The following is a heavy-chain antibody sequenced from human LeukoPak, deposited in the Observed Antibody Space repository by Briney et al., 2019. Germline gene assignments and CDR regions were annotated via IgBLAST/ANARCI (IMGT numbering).Heavy chain of an antibody. CDR1: GFTFSSYG. D-gene: IGHD2-2*02. Sequence: GGSLRLSCAASGFTFSSYGMHWVRQAPGKGLEWVAFIRYDGSNKYYADSVKGRFTISRDNSKNTLYLQMNSLRAEDTAVYYCAKVYCSSTSCYTPGLAYFDYWGQGTLVTVSS. CDR2: IRYDGSNK. V-gene: IGHV3-30*02. CDR3: AKVYCSSTSCYTPGLAYFDY. J-gene: IGHJ4*02.